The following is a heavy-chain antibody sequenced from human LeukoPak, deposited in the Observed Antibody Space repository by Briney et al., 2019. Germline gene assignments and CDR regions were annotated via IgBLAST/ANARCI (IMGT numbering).Heavy chain of an antibody. J-gene: IGHJ3*02. D-gene: IGHD4-17*01. CDR1: GFTFSNYA. V-gene: IGHV3-23*01. CDR2: TSGSGHNT. CDR3: AKDPNGDYVGAFDM. Sequence: GESLRLSCAASGFTFSNYAITWIRQAPGKGLEWVSSTSGSGHNTYYADSVQGRFTISRDNSKNTLFMQMNSLRAEDTAIYHCAKDPNGDYVGAFDMWGQGTMVTVSS.